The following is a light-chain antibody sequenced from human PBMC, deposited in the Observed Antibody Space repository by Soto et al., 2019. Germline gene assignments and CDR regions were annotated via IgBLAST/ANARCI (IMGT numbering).Light chain of an antibody. V-gene: IGKV1-9*01. J-gene: IGKJ1*01. CDR2: AAS. Sequence: QLTQSPSSLSASVRVRDTITFRASHGISSYLAWYQQTPGTALKLLIYAASTLQSGVPSRFSGSGSGTDFTLTLSSLQPEDIAPYYCHQYDNLPPTFGQGTKVDIK. CDR3: HQYDNLPPT. CDR1: HGISSY.